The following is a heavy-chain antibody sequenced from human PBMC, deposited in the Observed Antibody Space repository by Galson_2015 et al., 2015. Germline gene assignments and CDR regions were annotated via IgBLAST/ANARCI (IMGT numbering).Heavy chain of an antibody. V-gene: IGHV3-30*03. CDR2: ISYDGSNK. D-gene: IGHD5-12*01. CDR3: ASWISAVGGDYFDY. J-gene: IGHJ4*02. CDR1: GFTFSSYG. Sequence: SLRLSCAASGFTFSSYGMHWVRQAPGKGLEWVAVISYDGSNKYYADSVKGRFTISRDNSKNTLYLQMNSLRAEDTAVYYCASWISAVGGDYFDYWGQGTLVTVSS.